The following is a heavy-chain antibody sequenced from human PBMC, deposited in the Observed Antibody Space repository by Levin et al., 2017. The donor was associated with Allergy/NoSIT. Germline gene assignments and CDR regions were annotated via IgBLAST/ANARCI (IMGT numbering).Heavy chain of an antibody. CDR3: ARDQDYYDSSGYSDAFDI. J-gene: IGHJ3*02. V-gene: IGHV3-30*04. Sequence: SCAASGFTFSSYAMHWVRQAPGKGLEWVAVISYDGSNKYYADSVKGRFTISRDNSKNTLYLQMNSLRAEDTAVYYCARDQDYYDSSGYSDAFDIWGQGTMVTVSS. D-gene: IGHD3-22*01. CDR2: ISYDGSNK. CDR1: GFTFSSYA.